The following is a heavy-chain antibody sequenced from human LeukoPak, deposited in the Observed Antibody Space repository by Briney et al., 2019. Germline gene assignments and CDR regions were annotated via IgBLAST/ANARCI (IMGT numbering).Heavy chain of an antibody. CDR3: ARDTTTVDYYYYYMDV. CDR2: INHSGST. CDR1: GGSFSGYY. D-gene: IGHD4-23*01. V-gene: IGHV4-34*01. Sequence: SETLSLTCAVYGGSFSGYYWSWIRQPPGKGLEWIGEINHSGSTNYNPSLKSRVTISVDTSKNQFSLKLSSVTAADTAVYYCARDTTTVDYYYYYMDVWGKGTTVTISS. J-gene: IGHJ6*03.